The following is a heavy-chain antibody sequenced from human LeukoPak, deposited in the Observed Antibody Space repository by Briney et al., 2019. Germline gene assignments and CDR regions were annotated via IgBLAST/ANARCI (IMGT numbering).Heavy chain of an antibody. D-gene: IGHD4-17*01. V-gene: IGHV3-48*01. Sequence: PGGSLRLSCAASGFTFSSYWMSWVRQTPGKGLEWISYISSGSGTTYYGDSVQGRFITSRDNAKNSLHLQMNSLRAEDTGVYYCAKDRGNDYGVFDYWAQGILVTVSS. CDR1: GFTFSSYW. CDR3: AKDRGNDYGVFDY. J-gene: IGHJ4*02. CDR2: ISSGSGTT.